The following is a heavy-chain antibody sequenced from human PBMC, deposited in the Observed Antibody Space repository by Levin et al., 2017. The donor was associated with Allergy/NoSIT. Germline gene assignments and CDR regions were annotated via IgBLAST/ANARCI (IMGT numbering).Heavy chain of an antibody. D-gene: IGHD1-26*01. V-gene: IGHV3-48*02. CDR2: ISSSSSTI. CDR1: GFTFSSYS. J-gene: IGHJ3*02. Sequence: RGESLKISCAASGFTFSSYSMNWVRQAPGKGLEWVSYISSSSSTIYYADSVKGRFTISRDNAKNSLYLQMNSLRDEDTAVYYCARVSGSYPTDAFDIWGQGTMVTVSS. CDR3: ARVSGSYPTDAFDI.